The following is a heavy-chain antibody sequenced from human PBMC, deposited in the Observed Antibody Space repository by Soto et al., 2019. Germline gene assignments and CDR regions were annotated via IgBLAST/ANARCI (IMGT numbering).Heavy chain of an antibody. CDR1: VFIFSDYY. D-gene: IGHD4-17*01. CDR2: ISTRSTYT. V-gene: IGHV3-11*06. Sequence: SLRLSCAASVFIFSDYYMSWFRQTPLNVLEWVSYISTRSTYTNYADSVKVRFTISRDNTKNSLYLQMNSLRAEDTAVYYCARDIGSVYGDYVNYYYYGMDVWGQGTTVTVSS. CDR3: ARDIGSVYGDYVNYYYYGMDV. J-gene: IGHJ6*02.